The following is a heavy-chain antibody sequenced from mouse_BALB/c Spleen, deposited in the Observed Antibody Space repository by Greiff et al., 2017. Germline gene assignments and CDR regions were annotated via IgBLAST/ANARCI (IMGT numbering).Heavy chain of an antibody. CDR3: ARSGGKGDY. J-gene: IGHJ2*01. V-gene: IGHV1-87*01. CDR2: IYPGDGDT. Sequence: QVQLKQSGAELARPGASVKLSCKASGYTFTSYWMQWVKQRPGQGLEWIGAIYPGDGDTRYTQKFKGKATLTADKSSSTAYMQLSSLASEDSAVYYCARSGGKGDYWGQGTTLTVSS. D-gene: IGHD1-3*01. CDR1: GYTFTSYW.